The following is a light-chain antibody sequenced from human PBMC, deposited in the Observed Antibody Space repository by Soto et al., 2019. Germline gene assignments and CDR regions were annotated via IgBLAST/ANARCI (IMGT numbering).Light chain of an antibody. Sequence: SVLTQPASVSGSPGQSITISCTGTSSDVGGYNYVSWYQQHPGKAPKFMIYEVSNRPSGVSNRFSGSKSGNTASLTISGLQAEDEADYYCSSYTSSSTLVVFGGGTKVTVL. J-gene: IGLJ2*01. CDR2: EVS. V-gene: IGLV2-14*01. CDR3: SSYTSSSTLVV. CDR1: SSDVGGYNY.